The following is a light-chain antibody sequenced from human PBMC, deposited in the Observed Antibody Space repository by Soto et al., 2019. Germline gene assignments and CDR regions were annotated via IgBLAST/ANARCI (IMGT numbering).Light chain of an antibody. J-gene: IGLJ1*01. V-gene: IGLV2-8*01. CDR3: SSYAGSMV. Sequence: QSVLTQPPSASGSPGQSVTISCTGTSSDVGGYNYVSWYQQHPGKAPKLMIYEVSKRPSGVPDRFSGSKSGNTASLTVSGLQAEDEADYYCSSYAGSMVFGTGTKLTVL. CDR2: EVS. CDR1: SSDVGGYNY.